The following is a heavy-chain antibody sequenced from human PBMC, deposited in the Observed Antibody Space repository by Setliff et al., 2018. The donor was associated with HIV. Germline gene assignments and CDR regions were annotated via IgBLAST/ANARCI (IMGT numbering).Heavy chain of an antibody. CDR3: TTVADNWNDDYYYYMDV. CDR1: GYTFNNYY. Sequence: ASVKVSCKASGYTFNNYYMHWVRQAPGQGLEWMGIINPSDNRTYYAQKFQGRVTMTRDTSTSSVYMELRSLRSEDTAVYYCTTVADNWNDDYYYYMDVWGKGTTVTVSS. CDR2: INPSDNRT. D-gene: IGHD1-1*01. J-gene: IGHJ6*03. V-gene: IGHV1-46*02.